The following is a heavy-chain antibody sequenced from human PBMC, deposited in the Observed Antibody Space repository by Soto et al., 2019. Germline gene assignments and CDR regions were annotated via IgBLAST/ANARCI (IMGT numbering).Heavy chain of an antibody. J-gene: IGHJ5*02. V-gene: IGHV4-30-4*01. Sequence: PSETLSLTCTVSGGSISTVNYWWSWIRQSPDMGLEWIGHIYNGGSTYNNPSLKSRLTISVDTSKKQFSLKLSSVTAADTAVYYCAFGPLAVARWGSWGQGTLVTVSS. CDR2: IYNGGST. CDR1: GGSISTVNYW. D-gene: IGHD6-19*01. CDR3: AFGPLAVARWGS.